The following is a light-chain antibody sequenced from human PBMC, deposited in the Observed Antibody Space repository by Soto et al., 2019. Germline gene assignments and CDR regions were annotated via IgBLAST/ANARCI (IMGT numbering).Light chain of an antibody. CDR2: WAS. CDR1: QSILYSSNNKNY. J-gene: IGKJ2*01. V-gene: IGKV4-1*01. Sequence: DIVMTQSPESLAVSLGERATINCKSSQSILYSSNNKNYVAWYQQKPGQPPRLLIYWASTRESGVPDRFSGSGSGTDVTLTISSLQPEDVAVYYCHQYYTTPPLYTFGQGTKVEIK. CDR3: HQYYTTPPLYT.